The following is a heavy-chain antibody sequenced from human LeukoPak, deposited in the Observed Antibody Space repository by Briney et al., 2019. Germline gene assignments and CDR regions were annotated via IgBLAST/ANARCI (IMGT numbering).Heavy chain of an antibody. Sequence: ASVKVSCKPSGYTFTDYYLHWVRQAPGQGLEWMGIINPSTGRTSFAQKFQGRVAMTRDTSTSTVYMDLSSLRSEDTAVYYCARADYNDSSSYYDYWGQGTLVTVSS. CDR2: INPSTGRT. CDR3: ARADYNDSSSYYDY. D-gene: IGHD3-22*01. CDR1: GYTFTDYY. J-gene: IGHJ4*02. V-gene: IGHV1-46*01.